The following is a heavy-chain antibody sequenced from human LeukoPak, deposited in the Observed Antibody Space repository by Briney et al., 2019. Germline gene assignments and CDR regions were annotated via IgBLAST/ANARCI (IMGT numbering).Heavy chain of an antibody. Sequence: SETLSLTCTVSGGSISSYYWSWIRQPPGKGLEWIGCIYYSGSTNYNPSLKSRVTISVDTSKNQFSLKLSSVTAADTAVYYCASYYYDSSGYYLDYWGQGTLVTVSS. CDR1: GGSISSYY. CDR3: ASYYYDSSGYYLDY. J-gene: IGHJ4*02. CDR2: IYYSGST. D-gene: IGHD3-22*01. V-gene: IGHV4-59*01.